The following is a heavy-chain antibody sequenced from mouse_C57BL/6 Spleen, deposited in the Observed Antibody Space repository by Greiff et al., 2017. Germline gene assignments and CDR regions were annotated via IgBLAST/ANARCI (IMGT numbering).Heavy chain of an antibody. Sequence: VQLQQSGAELVRPGASVTLSCKASGYTFTDYEMHWVKQTPVHGLEWIGAIDPETGGTAYTQKFKGQAILTAAKSSSTTYMELRSLTSEDTAVYYWTRSEYSNSEYGGEGTTLTVSA. CDR2: IDPETGGT. CDR3: TRSEYSNSEY. J-gene: IGHJ2*01. V-gene: IGHV1-15*01. D-gene: IGHD2-5*01. CDR1: GYTFTDYE.